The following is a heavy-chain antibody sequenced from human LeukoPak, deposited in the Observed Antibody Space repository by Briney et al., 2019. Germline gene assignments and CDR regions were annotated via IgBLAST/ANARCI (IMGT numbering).Heavy chain of an antibody. CDR1: GGSISSYY. D-gene: IGHD3-9*01. Sequence: PSETLSLTCTVSGGSISSYYWSWIRQPPGKGLEWIGYIYYSGSTNYNPSLKSRATISVDTSKNQFSLKLSSVTAADTAVYYCAGLNVLRYPSYYMDVWGKGTTVTVSS. CDR2: IYYSGST. J-gene: IGHJ6*03. V-gene: IGHV4-59*01. CDR3: AGLNVLRYPSYYMDV.